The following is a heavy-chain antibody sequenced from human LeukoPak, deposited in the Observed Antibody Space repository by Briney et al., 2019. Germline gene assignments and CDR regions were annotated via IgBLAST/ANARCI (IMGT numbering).Heavy chain of an antibody. V-gene: IGHV4-34*01. Sequence: SETLSLTCAVYGGSFSGYYWSWIRQPPGKGLEWVGEINHSGSTNYNPSLKSRVTISVDTSKSQFSLKLSSVTAADTAVYYCARLNSGYDTRDDYWGQGTLVTVSS. CDR3: ARLNSGYDTRDDY. J-gene: IGHJ4*02. D-gene: IGHD5-12*01. CDR2: INHSGST. CDR1: GGSFSGYY.